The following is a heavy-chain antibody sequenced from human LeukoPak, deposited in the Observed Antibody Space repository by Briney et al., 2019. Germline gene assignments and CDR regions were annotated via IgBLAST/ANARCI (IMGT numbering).Heavy chain of an antibody. CDR1: DYTFSSYG. Sequence: ASVKVSCKASDYTFSSYGLSWVRQAPGQGLEWMGWISVYNGNTNYAQKLQGRVTMTTDTSTSTAYMELRSLRSDDTAVYYCARKLGYCSGGSCYLCDYWGQGTLVTVSS. CDR2: ISVYNGNT. J-gene: IGHJ4*02. D-gene: IGHD2-15*01. V-gene: IGHV1-18*01. CDR3: ARKLGYCSGGSCYLCDY.